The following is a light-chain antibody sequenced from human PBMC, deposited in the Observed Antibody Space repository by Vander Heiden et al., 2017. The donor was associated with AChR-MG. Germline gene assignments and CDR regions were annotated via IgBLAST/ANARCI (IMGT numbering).Light chain of an antibody. CDR1: SPNIGAGYD. CDR2: QNT. V-gene: IGLV1-40*01. CDR3: QSYVTNLSGREVI. Sequence: QPVLTQPPSVSGAPGQRVTTSCTGSSPNIGAGYDVFWYQQHPGRAPKLLIYQNTKRPAGVPDRFSGSKSGTSASLAISGLQSEDEAFYYCQSYVTNLSGREVIFGGGTKLTVL. J-gene: IGLJ2*01.